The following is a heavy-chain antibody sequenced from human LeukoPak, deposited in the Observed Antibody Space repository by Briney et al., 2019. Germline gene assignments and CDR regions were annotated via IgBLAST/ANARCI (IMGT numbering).Heavy chain of an antibody. D-gene: IGHD5-12*01. V-gene: IGHV3-13*01. CDR1: GFTFSSYA. CDR2: IGTAGDT. J-gene: IGHJ3*02. Sequence: GGSLRLSCAASGFTFSSYAMHWVRQATGKGLEWVSAIGTAGDTYYPGSVKGRFTISRENAKNSLYLQMNSLRAGDTAVYYCARAKGYDAIDIWGQGTMVTVSS. CDR3: ARAKGYDAIDI.